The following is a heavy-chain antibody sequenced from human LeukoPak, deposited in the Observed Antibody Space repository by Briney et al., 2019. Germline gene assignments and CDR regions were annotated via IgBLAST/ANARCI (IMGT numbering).Heavy chain of an antibody. V-gene: IGHV3-23*01. CDR1: GFTFSSYA. D-gene: IGHD1-26*01. Sequence: PGASLRLSCAASGFTFSSYATSWVRQAPGKGLEWVSAISGSGGSTYYADSVKGRFTISRDNSKNTLYLQMNSLRAEDTAVYYCAKVVVGAPLYYGMDVWGQGTTVTVSS. CDR2: ISGSGGST. J-gene: IGHJ6*02. CDR3: AKVVVGAPLYYGMDV.